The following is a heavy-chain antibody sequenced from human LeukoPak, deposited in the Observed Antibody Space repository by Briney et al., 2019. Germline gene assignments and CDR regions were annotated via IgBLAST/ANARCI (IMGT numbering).Heavy chain of an antibody. CDR2: INWNGGST. CDR1: GFTFDDYG. V-gene: IGHV3-20*04. CDR3: ARDSPYYYDSSGYYTPFDY. Sequence: GGSLRLSCAASGFTFDDYGMSWVRQAPGKGLEWVSGINWNGGSTVYADSVKGRFTISRDNAKNSLYLQMNSLRAEDTALYYCARDSPYYYDSSGYYTPFDYWGQGTLVTVSS. D-gene: IGHD3-22*01. J-gene: IGHJ4*02.